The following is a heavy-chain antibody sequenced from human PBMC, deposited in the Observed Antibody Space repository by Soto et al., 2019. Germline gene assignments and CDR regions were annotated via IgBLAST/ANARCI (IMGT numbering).Heavy chain of an antibody. V-gene: IGHV4-34*01. D-gene: IGHD3-10*01. CDR3: AKGSGSYYSPPYGMDG. CDR2: INHSGST. J-gene: IGHJ6*02. CDR1: GGSFSGYY. Sequence: SETLSLTCAVYGGSFSGYYWSWIRQPPGKGLEWIGEINHSGSTNYNPSLKSRVTISVDTSKNQFSLKLSSVTAADTAVYYCAKGSGSYYSPPYGMDGRGQGTTVTVSS.